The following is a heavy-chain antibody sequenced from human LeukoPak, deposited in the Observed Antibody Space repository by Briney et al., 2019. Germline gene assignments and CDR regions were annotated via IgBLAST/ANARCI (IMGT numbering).Heavy chain of an antibody. J-gene: IGHJ4*02. CDR1: GFTFSSYA. V-gene: IGHV3-23*01. D-gene: IGHD5-24*01. CDR3: ACMPPSFREYYFDY. Sequence: GRSLRLSCAASGFTFSSYAMSWVRQAPGKGLEWVSAISGSGGSTYYADSVKGRFTISRDNSKNTLYLQMNSLRAEDTAVYYCACMPPSFREYYFDYWGQGTLVTVSS. CDR2: ISGSGGST.